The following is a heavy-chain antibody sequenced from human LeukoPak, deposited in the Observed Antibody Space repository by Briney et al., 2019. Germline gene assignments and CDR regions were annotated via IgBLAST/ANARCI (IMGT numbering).Heavy chain of an antibody. Sequence: GGSLRLSCAASGFTFSIYAMSWVRQAPGKGLEWVSSISSSSSYIYYADSVKGRFTISRDNAKNSLYLQMNSLRAEDTAVYYCARDISGYSSGPPKVFDYYYMDVWGKGTTVTVSS. CDR1: GFTFSIYA. J-gene: IGHJ6*03. V-gene: IGHV3-21*01. D-gene: IGHD6-19*01. CDR2: ISSSSSYI. CDR3: ARDISGYSSGPPKVFDYYYMDV.